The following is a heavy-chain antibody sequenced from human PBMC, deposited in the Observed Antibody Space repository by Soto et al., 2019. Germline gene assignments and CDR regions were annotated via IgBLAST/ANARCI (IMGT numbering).Heavy chain of an antibody. V-gene: IGHV3-30*14. J-gene: IGHJ5*02. D-gene: IGHD3-16*01. CDR2: IRDGDAKT. CDR1: GFSLSHYV. CDR3: AREGDTHAFRGFDL. Sequence: VHLVESGGGVVQPGTSLRLSCAVSGFSLSHYVFHWARQAPGQGLEWVAVIRDGDAKTNYATSVRGRFTVSRDMSKSTIFLQMNNLRVDDSAIYFCAREGDTHAFRGFDLWGQGTLVTVAS.